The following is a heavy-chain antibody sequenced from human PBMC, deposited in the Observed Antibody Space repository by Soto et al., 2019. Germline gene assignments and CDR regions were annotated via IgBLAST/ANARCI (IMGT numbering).Heavy chain of an antibody. CDR3: AREPGDFWSGYYDY. V-gene: IGHV3-13*01. CDR1: GFTFSSYD. J-gene: IGHJ4*02. CDR2: ISTAGDT. Sequence: EVQLVESGGGLVQPGGSLRLSCAASGFTFSSYDMHWVRQATGKGLEWVSAISTAGDTYYPGSVKGRFTISRENAKNSLYLQMNSLRAGDTAVYYCAREPGDFWSGYYDYWGQGTLVTVSS. D-gene: IGHD3-3*01.